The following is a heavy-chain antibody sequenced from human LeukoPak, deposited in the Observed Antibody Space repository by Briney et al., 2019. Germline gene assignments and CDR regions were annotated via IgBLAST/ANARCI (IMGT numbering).Heavy chain of an antibody. CDR1: GFTFSSYA. Sequence: GGSLRLSCAASGFTFSSYAMSWVRQAPGKGLEWVSAISGSGGTTYYADSVKGRFTISRDNSKNTLYLQMNSLRVEDTAVYYCATRYSYGSYYFDYWGQGTLVTVSS. V-gene: IGHV3-23*01. CDR2: ISGSGGTT. J-gene: IGHJ4*02. CDR3: ATRYSYGSYYFDY. D-gene: IGHD5-18*01.